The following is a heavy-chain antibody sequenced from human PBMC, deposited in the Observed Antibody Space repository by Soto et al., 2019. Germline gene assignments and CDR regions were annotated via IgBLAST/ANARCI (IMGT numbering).Heavy chain of an antibody. Sequence: GASVKVSCKASGGTFSSYAISWLRQAPGQGLEWMGGIIPIFGTANYAQKFQGRVTITADESTSTAYVELSSLRSEDTAVYYCARGDRGGYALKFDPWGQGTLVTVSS. CDR1: GGTFSSYA. J-gene: IGHJ5*02. CDR3: ARGDRGGYALKFDP. CDR2: IIPIFGTA. V-gene: IGHV1-69*13. D-gene: IGHD5-12*01.